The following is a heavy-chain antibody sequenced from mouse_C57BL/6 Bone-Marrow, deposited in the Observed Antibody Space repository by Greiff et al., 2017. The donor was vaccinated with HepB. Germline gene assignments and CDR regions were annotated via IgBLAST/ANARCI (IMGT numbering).Heavy chain of an antibody. Sequence: EVQLQESGGGLVKPGGSLKLSCAASGFTFSSYAMSWVRQTPEKRLEWVATISDGGSYTYYPDNVKGRFTISRDNAKNNLYLQMSHLKSEDTAMYYCARAWAYYAMDYWGQGTSVTVSS. CDR1: GFTFSSYA. V-gene: IGHV5-4*01. CDR3: ARAWAYYAMDY. J-gene: IGHJ4*01. CDR2: ISDGGSYT.